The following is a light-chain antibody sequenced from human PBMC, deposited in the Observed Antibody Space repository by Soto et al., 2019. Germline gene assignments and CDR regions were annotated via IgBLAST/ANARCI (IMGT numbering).Light chain of an antibody. CDR1: TSNIGENT. V-gene: IGLV1-44*01. Sequence: QSVLTQPPSVSGTLGQGVTISCSGSTSNIGENTVGWFQQLPGTAPKVLIYVTDKRPSGVPDRFSGSKSGTSAYLAISGLQSEDEADYYCAAWDGSLNGHVFGTGPKLTVL. CDR2: VTD. J-gene: IGLJ1*01. CDR3: AAWDGSLNGHV.